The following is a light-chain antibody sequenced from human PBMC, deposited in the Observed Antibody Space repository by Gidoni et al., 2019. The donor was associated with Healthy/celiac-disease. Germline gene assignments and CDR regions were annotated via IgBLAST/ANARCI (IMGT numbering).Light chain of an antibody. CDR2: WAS. Sequence: DIVMTQSPDSLAVSLGARATINCKSSQSVLYSSNHKNYLAWYQQKPGQPPKLLIYWASTRESGVPDRFSGSGSGTDFTLTISSLQAEDVAVYYCQQYYSTPLTFGPGTKVDIK. CDR3: QQYYSTPLT. J-gene: IGKJ3*01. V-gene: IGKV4-1*01. CDR1: QSVLYSSNHKNY.